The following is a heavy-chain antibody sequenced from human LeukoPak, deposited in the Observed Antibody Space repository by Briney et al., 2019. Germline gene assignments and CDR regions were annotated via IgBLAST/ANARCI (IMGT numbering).Heavy chain of an antibody. J-gene: IGHJ4*02. V-gene: IGHV1-69*13. Sequence: ASVKVSCKASGGTFSSYAISWVRQAPGQGLEWMGGIIPIFGTAIYAQKFQGRVTITADESTSTAYMELSSLRSEDTAVYYCARDYVDDIPMIKDYWGQGTLVTVSS. CDR1: GGTFSSYA. CDR2: IIPIFGTA. D-gene: IGHD2-8*01. CDR3: ARDYVDDIPMIKDY.